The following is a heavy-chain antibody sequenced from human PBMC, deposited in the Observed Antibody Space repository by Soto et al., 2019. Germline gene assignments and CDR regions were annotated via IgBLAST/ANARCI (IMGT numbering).Heavy chain of an antibody. Sequence: GESLKISCQGSGYTFTGHWISWVRQMPGKGLEWMGRIDPSDSYTDYSPTVQGHVTMSADKSINTAYLQWSSLQASDTAVYYCTRHTGYDSSLDYWGQGTLVTFSS. J-gene: IGHJ4*02. CDR2: IDPSDSYT. V-gene: IGHV5-10-1*01. D-gene: IGHD5-12*01. CDR1: GYTFTGHW. CDR3: TRHTGYDSSLDY.